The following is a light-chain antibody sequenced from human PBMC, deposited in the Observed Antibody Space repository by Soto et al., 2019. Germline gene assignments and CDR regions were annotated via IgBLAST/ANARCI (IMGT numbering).Light chain of an antibody. CDR1: QSVLFTSNNKNY. J-gene: IGKJ4*01. CDR2: WAS. Sequence: DIVMTQSPDSLAVSLGGRATINCKSSQSVLFTSNNKNYLAWYQQKPGQPPKLLIYWASTRKSGVPDRFSGSGSGTDFTLTISSLQAEDVAVYYCQQYFVNPPLTFGGGTKVEIK. CDR3: QQYFVNPPLT. V-gene: IGKV4-1*01.